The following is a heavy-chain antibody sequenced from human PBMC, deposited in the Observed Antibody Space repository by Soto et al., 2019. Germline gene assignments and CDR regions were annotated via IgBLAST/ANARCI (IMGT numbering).Heavy chain of an antibody. CDR2: ISGSGGST. Sequence: EVQLLESGGGLVQPGGSLRLSCAASGFTFSSYAMGWVRQAPGKGLEWVSAISGSGGSTYYADSVKGRFTISKDNSKNTLYLQMNSLRAEDTAVYYCAKAGYCSSATCAPRYYYMDVWGKGTTVTVSS. V-gene: IGHV3-23*01. J-gene: IGHJ6*03. CDR1: GFTFSSYA. D-gene: IGHD2-2*01. CDR3: AKAGYCSSATCAPRYYYMDV.